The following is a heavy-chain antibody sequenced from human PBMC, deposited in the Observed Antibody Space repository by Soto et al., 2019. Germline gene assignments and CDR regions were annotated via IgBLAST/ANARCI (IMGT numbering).Heavy chain of an antibody. Sequence: QVQLVQSGAEVKKPGASVKVSCKASGYTFTSYGISWVRQAPGQGLEWMGWISAYNGNTNYAQKPQGRVTMTTDTRTRTAYMELRSLRSDETAVDYCARDRPGRTYYYGYPAPMDVWGQGTTVTVSS. CDR1: GYTFTSYG. J-gene: IGHJ6*02. V-gene: IGHV1-18*01. CDR3: ARDRPGRTYYYGYPAPMDV. D-gene: IGHD3-10*01. CDR2: ISAYNGNT.